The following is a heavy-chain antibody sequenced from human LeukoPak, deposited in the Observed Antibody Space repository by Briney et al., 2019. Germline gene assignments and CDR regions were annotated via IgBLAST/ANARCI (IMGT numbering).Heavy chain of an antibody. V-gene: IGHV3-48*01. D-gene: IGHD1-7*01. CDR2: VTSSSSTT. CDR1: GFTFSDFW. J-gene: IGHJ4*02. Sequence: GGSLRLSCAASGFTFSDFWMHWVRQAPGKGLEWISYVTSSSSTTFYADTVKGRFTSSRDNVKKSLYLQLTSLRAEDTAVYYCARGNYPDHDYWGQGTLVTVSS. CDR3: ARGNYPDHDY.